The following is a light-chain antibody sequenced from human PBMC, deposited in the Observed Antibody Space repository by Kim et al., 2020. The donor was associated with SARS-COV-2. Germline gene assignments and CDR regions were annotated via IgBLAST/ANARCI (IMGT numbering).Light chain of an antibody. Sequence: EIVMTQSPATLSVSPGERATLSCRASQSVNSNLVWYQQEPGQAPRLLIYGASTRATGIPARFSGSGSGTEYTLTISSLQSEDFAVYYCQQCDKWPRTCGGGTKVDIK. J-gene: IGKJ4*01. CDR2: GAS. CDR3: QQCDKWPRT. CDR1: QSVNSN. V-gene: IGKV3-15*01.